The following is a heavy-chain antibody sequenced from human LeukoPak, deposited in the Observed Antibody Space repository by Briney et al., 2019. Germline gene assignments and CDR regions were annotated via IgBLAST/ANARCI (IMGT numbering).Heavy chain of an antibody. J-gene: IGHJ3*01. CDR2: ITANGGYT. Sequence: PAGGSLRLSCAASAFSFSKFALIWVRQAPGKGLEWVSAITANGGYTLYADAVKGRFTVSRDNSKNTLYLQINSLRPEHTAMYYCAKDPNGDYIGAFDFWGQGTMVTVSS. V-gene: IGHV3-23*01. D-gene: IGHD4-17*01. CDR3: AKDPNGDYIGAFDF. CDR1: AFSFSKFA.